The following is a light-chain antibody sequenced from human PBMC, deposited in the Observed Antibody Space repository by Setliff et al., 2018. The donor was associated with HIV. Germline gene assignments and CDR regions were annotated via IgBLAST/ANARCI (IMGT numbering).Light chain of an antibody. CDR3: CSYTSSLTYV. CDR2: DVS. Sequence: LTQPASVSGSPGQSITISCSGTSSDVGSYNFVSWYQQHPGKAPQLIIYDVSQRPSGVSSRFSGSKSDNTASLTISGLQAEDQADYYCCSYTSSLTYVFGTGTKVTVL. CDR1: SSDVGSYNF. J-gene: IGLJ1*01. V-gene: IGLV2-14*03.